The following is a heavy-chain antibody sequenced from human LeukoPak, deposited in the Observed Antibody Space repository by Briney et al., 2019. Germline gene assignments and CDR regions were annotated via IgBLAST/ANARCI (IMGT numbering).Heavy chain of an antibody. V-gene: IGHV4-4*02. CDR1: GGSISSSNW. J-gene: IGHJ4*02. D-gene: IGHD3-10*01. CDR2: IYYTGST. Sequence: PSGTLSLTCAVSGGSISSSNWWSWVRQPPGKGLDYIGYIYYTGSTNYNPSLKSRVTISVDMSKNQFSLQLRSVTAADTAVYYCARSWYYDSGSFDYWGQGTLVTVSS. CDR3: ARSWYYDSGSFDY.